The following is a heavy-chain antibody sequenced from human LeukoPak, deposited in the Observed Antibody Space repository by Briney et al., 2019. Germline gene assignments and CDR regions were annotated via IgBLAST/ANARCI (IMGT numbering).Heavy chain of an antibody. J-gene: IGHJ4*02. Sequence: PGGSLRLSCAASGFTFSSYAMRWVRQAPGKGLEWVSAISGSGGSTYYADSVKGRFTISRDNSKNTLYLQMNSLRAEDTAVYYCAKDGGLWVSAHWGDSWGRGTLVTVSS. CDR3: AKDGGLWVSAHWGDS. CDR1: GFTFSSYA. CDR2: ISGSGGST. D-gene: IGHD7-27*01. V-gene: IGHV3-23*01.